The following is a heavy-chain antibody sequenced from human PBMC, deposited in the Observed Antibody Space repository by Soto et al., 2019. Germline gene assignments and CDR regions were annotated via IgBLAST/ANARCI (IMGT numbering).Heavy chain of an antibody. D-gene: IGHD6-19*01. CDR1: GYTFTSYG. V-gene: IGHV1-18*01. CDR3: ARDREGSGWFYYYYGMDV. CDR2: ISAYNGNT. J-gene: IGHJ6*02. Sequence: ASVKVSCKASGYTFTSYGISWVRQAPGQGLEWMGWISAYNGNTNYAQKLQGRVTMTTDTSTSTAYMELRSLRSDDTAVYYCARDREGSGWFYYYYGMDVWGQGTTVTVS.